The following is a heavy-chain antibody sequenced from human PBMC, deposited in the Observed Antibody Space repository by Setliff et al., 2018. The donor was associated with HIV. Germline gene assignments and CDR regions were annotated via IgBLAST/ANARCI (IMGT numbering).Heavy chain of an antibody. CDR2: INPSGGDT. J-gene: IGHJ4*02. CDR3: ARIWGIPPLYYFDY. V-gene: IGHV1-46*01. Sequence: ASVKVSCKASGYTFTSYYIHWVRQAPGQGLEWMGRINPSGGDTLYAQNFQGRVTVTRDTSTSTVYMELSSLRSEDTAVYYCARIWGIPPLYYFDYWGQGTLVTVSS. CDR1: GYTFTSYY. D-gene: IGHD3-16*01.